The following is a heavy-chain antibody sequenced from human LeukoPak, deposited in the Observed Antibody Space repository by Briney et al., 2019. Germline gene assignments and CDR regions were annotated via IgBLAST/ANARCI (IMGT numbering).Heavy chain of an antibody. CDR3: ARKSTIDSRPFDY. CDR1: GYSFTSYW. Sequence: GESPKISCKGSGYSFTSYWIGWVRQMPGKGLEWMGIIYPGDSDTRYSPSFQGQVTISADKSITTAYLQWSSLKASDTAMYYCARKSTIDSRPFDYWGQGTLVTVSS. V-gene: IGHV5-51*01. CDR2: IYPGDSDT. D-gene: IGHD5-24*01. J-gene: IGHJ4*02.